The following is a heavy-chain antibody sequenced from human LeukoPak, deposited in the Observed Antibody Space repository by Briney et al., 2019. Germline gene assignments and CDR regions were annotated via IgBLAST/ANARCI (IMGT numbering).Heavy chain of an antibody. D-gene: IGHD5-24*01. CDR3: ARHEEEDGYNAKTLDY. CDR2: IFYSGRT. Sequence: SETLSLTCIVSGGSISGSNYYWGWIRQPPGMGLEWIGSIFYSGRTYFNPSLKSRVTISVDTSKNQFSLRLSSVTAAVTAVYYCARHEEEDGYNAKTLDYWGQGALVTVSS. V-gene: IGHV4-39*01. J-gene: IGHJ4*02. CDR1: GGSISGSNYY.